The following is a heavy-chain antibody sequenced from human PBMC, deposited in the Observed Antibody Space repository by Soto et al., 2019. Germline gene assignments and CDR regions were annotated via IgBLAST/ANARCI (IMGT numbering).Heavy chain of an antibody. CDR3: ARDCSGCSCYLTAPRLDAFDI. CDR2: IIPILGIA. D-gene: IGHD2-15*01. V-gene: IGHV1-69*04. J-gene: IGHJ3*02. Sequence: SVKGSCKAFGGSFSSYTGSWVRQAPGQGLEWMGRIIPILGIANYAQKFQGRVTITADKSTSTAYMELSSLRSEDTAVYYCARDCSGCSCYLTAPRLDAFDIWGQGTMVTVPS. CDR1: GGSFSSYT.